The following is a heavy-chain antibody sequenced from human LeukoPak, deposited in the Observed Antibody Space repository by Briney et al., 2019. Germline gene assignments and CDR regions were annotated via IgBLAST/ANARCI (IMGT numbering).Heavy chain of an antibody. Sequence: ASVKVSCKASGGTFSSYAISWVRQAPGQGLEWMGGIITIFGTANYAQKFQGRVTITADKSTSTAYMELSSLRSEDTAVYYCARDHSSSWFIRKYWYFDLWGRGTLVTVSS. CDR2: IITIFGTA. V-gene: IGHV1-69*06. J-gene: IGHJ2*01. CDR1: GGTFSSYA. D-gene: IGHD6-13*01. CDR3: ARDHSSSWFIRKYWYFDL.